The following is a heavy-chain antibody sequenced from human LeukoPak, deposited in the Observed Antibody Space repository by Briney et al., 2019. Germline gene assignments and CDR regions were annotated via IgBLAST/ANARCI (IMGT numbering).Heavy chain of an antibody. Sequence: ASVKVSCKASGYTFTSYYMHWVRQAPGQGLEWMGGIIPIFGTANYAQKFQGRVTITADESTSTAYMELSSLRSEDTAVYYCARAGVGATRNWFDPWGQGTLVTVSS. J-gene: IGHJ5*02. CDR2: IIPIFGTA. D-gene: IGHD1-26*01. V-gene: IGHV1-69*13. CDR1: GYTFTSYY. CDR3: ARAGVGATRNWFDP.